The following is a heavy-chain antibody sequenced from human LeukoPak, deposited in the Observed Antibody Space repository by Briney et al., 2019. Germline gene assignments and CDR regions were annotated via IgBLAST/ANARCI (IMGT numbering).Heavy chain of an antibody. J-gene: IGHJ4*02. CDR3: ARHSGGYDLDY. CDR1: AYYFASYW. CDR2: IDPSDSYT. D-gene: IGHD5-12*01. Sequence: GESLRISCKGSAYYFASYWISWVRQMPGKGLEWMGRIDPSDSYTNYSPSFQGHVTISADKSINTAYLQWSSLKASDTAMYYCARHSGGYDLDYGGQGTLVTVSS. V-gene: IGHV5-10-1*01.